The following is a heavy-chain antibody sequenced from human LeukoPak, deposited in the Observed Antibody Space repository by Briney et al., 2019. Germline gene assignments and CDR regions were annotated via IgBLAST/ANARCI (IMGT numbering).Heavy chain of an antibody. CDR2: INHSGST. CDR1: GGSFSDYY. CDR3: ARGNYGSGSYYLYY. V-gene: IGHV4-34*01. D-gene: IGHD3-10*01. Sequence: SETLSLTCGVYGGSFSDYYWSWIRQPPGKGLEWIGEINHSGSTNYNPSLKSRVTISVDTSKNQFSLKVNSVTAADTAVYYCARGNYGSGSYYLYYWGQGTLVTVSS. J-gene: IGHJ4*02.